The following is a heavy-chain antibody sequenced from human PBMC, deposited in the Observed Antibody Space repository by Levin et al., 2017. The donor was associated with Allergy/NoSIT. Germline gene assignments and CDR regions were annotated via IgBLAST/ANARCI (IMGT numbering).Heavy chain of an antibody. V-gene: IGHV3-30*18. J-gene: IGHJ6*02. CDR2: ISYDGSNK. D-gene: IGHD5-12*01. CDR3: ANCSPRWLWPPRYGMDV. CDR1: GFTFSSYG. Sequence: GESLKISCAASGFTFSSYGMHWVRQAPGKGLEWVAVISYDGSNKYYADSVKGRFTISRDNSKNTLYLQMNSLRAEDTAVYYCANCSPRWLWPPRYGMDVWGQGTTVTVSS.